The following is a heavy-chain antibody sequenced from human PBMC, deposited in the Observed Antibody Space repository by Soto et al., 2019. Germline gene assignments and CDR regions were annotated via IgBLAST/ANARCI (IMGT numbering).Heavy chain of an antibody. CDR2: IQSSGST. Sequence: ETLSLTCIVSGGSISSGSYYWGWIRQPPGKGLEYIGRIQSSGSTYYNPSFESRVTISVDTSKNQFSLKLSSVTAADAAVYYCARRSSGSWYNSWGRGTLVTVSS. CDR3: ARRSSGSWYNS. V-gene: IGHV4-39*01. D-gene: IGHD1-20*01. J-gene: IGHJ4*02. CDR1: GGSISSGSYY.